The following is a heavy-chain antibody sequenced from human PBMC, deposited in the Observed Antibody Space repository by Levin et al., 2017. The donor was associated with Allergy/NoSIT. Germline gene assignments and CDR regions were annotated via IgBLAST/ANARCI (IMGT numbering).Heavy chain of an antibody. CDR3: AKDHADKGFDY. V-gene: IGHV3-30*18. CDR2: ISYDGSNK. CDR1: GFTFSSYG. Sequence: GGSLRLSCAASGFTFSSYGMHWVRQAPGKGLEWVAVISYDGSNKYYADSVKGRFTISRDNSKNTLYLQMNSLRAEDTAVYYCAKDHADKGFDYWGQGTLVTVSS. J-gene: IGHJ4*02. D-gene: IGHD2-2*01.